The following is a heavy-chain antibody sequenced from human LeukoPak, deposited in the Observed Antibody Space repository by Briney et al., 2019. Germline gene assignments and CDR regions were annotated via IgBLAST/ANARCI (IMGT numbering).Heavy chain of an antibody. CDR1: GFTFSSYA. D-gene: IGHD2-2*01. Sequence: PGGSLRLSCAASGFTFSSYAMSWVRQAPGKGLEWVSAISGSGGSTYYADSVKGRFTISRDNSKNTLYLQMNSLRAEDTAVYYCAKWYRSSTSCYSYYYYYTDVWGKGATVTVSS. J-gene: IGHJ6*03. CDR2: ISGSGGST. CDR3: AKWYRSSTSCYSYYYYYTDV. V-gene: IGHV3-23*01.